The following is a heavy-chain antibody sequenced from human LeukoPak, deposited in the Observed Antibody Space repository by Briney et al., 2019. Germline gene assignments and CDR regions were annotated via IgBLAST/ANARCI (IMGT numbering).Heavy chain of an antibody. J-gene: IGHJ5*02. CDR1: GGSISSYY. CDR3: ARRGVPATRGWFDP. CDR2: IYYSGST. D-gene: IGHD3-10*01. V-gene: IGHV4-59*12. Sequence: SETLSLTCIVSGGSISSYYWSWIRQPPGKGLEWIGYIYYSGSTNYNPSLKSRVTISVDTSKNQFSLKLSSVTAADTAVYYCARRGVPATRGWFDPWGQGTLVTVSS.